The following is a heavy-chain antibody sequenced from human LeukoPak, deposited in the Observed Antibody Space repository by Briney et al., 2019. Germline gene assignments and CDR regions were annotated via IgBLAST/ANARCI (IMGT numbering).Heavy chain of an antibody. J-gene: IGHJ3*02. Sequence: PSETLSLTCSVSGASIRRYFWSWIRQSPGKGLEWIGYVYDNDISNFNPSLESRVSILVDSSKSQFSLKLRSVTAAGTAVYYCARGLVLATDDAFDIWGPGTMVPVSS. V-gene: IGHV4-59*01. CDR2: VYDNDIS. CDR3: ARGLVLATDDAFDI. CDR1: GASIRRYF. D-gene: IGHD5-12*01.